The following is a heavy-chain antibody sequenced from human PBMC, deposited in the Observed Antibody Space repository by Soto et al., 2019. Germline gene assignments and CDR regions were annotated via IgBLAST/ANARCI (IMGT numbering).Heavy chain of an antibody. Sequence: HPGGSLRLSCAAFGFTLDKYTMGWVRQAPGKGLEWVAESFSSGGTQYADSVKGRFNIYRDNSRNMVFLQMKGLRVEDTALYYCARDRDPDGIWTFDSWGQAAMVTVSS. J-gene: IGHJ4*02. V-gene: IGHV3-53*01. CDR3: ARDRDPDGIWTFDS. D-gene: IGHD3-9*01. CDR2: SFSSGGT. CDR1: GFTLDKYT.